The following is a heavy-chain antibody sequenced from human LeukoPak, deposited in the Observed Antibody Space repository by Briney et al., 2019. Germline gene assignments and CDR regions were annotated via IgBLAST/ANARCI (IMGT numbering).Heavy chain of an antibody. CDR3: ARDGYCSGGSCYSKVDH. CDR1: GFTFSSYS. J-gene: IGHJ4*02. Sequence: GGSLRLSCAASGFTFSSYSMNWVRQAPGKGLEWVSYISSSSSTIYYADSVKGRFTISRDNAKNSLNLQMNSLRDEDTAIYYCARDGYCSGGSCYSKVDHWGQGILVTVSS. D-gene: IGHD2-15*01. CDR2: ISSSSSTI. V-gene: IGHV3-48*02.